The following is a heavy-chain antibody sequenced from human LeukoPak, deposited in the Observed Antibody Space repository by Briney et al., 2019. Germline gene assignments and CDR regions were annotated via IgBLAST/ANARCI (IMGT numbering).Heavy chain of an antibody. CDR1: GYTFTSYG. D-gene: IGHD3-3*01. CDR2: NSAYNGNT. Sequence: ASVKVSCTASGYTFTSYGISWGRQAPRQGGGWMGWNSAYNGNTTYAQKLQGRVTMTTDTSTSTAYMELRSLRSDDTAVYYCARAPLPYYGFWSGYSDIPYYYYYMDVWGKGTTVTVSS. CDR3: ARAPLPYYGFWSGYSDIPYYYYYMDV. J-gene: IGHJ6*03. V-gene: IGHV1-18*01.